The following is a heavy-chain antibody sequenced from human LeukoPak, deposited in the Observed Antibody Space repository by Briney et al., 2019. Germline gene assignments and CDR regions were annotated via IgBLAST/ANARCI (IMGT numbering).Heavy chain of an antibody. CDR2: ISYSGDT. Sequence: SETLSLTCNASGDYITTTNYYWAWLRQPPGKWLQWVASISYSGDTFYNPSLESRVIISIDTSRKQISLNLSSVTAADTAMYYCARRSKLYRHETSGYHDSWGQGTLVTVSS. J-gene: IGHJ4*02. CDR1: GDYITTTNYY. CDR3: ARRSKLYRHETSGYHDS. V-gene: IGHV4-39*01. D-gene: IGHD3-9*01.